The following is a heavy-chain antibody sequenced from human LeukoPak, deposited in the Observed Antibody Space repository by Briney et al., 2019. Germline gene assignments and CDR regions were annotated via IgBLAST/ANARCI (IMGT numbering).Heavy chain of an antibody. CDR3: ARVAHPDY. CDR2: INPITGAT. Sequence: ASVKVSCKASGYTFTGYYMHWVRQAPAQGLEWMGSINPITGATNYAQKFQARLTLTRDTSISTAYMELSSLRSDDTAVYYCARVAHPDYWGQGTLVTVSS. CDR1: GYTFTGYY. J-gene: IGHJ4*02. V-gene: IGHV1-2*02.